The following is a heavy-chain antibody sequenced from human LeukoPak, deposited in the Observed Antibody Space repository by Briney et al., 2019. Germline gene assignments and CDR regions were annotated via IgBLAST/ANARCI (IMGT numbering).Heavy chain of an antibody. Sequence: SETLSLTCTVSGGSISSGGYYWSWIRQHPGKGLEWIGYIYYSGSTYYNPSLKSRVTISVDTSKNQFSLKLSSVTAADTAVYYCARDLGYCSSTSCRYFDYWGQGTLVTVSS. D-gene: IGHD2-2*01. CDR3: ARDLGYCSSTSCRYFDY. V-gene: IGHV4-31*03. CDR1: GGSISSGGYY. J-gene: IGHJ4*02. CDR2: IYYSGST.